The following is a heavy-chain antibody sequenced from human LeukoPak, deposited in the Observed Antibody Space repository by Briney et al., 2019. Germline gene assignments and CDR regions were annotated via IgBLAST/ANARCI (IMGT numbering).Heavy chain of an antibody. CDR2: INHSGST. Sequence: RPSETLSLTCAVYGGSFSGYYWSWIRQPPGKGLEWIGEINHSGSTNYNPSLKSRVTISVDTSKNQFSLKLSSVTAADAAVYYCARGMMTSRGGFRYWGQGTLVTVSS. J-gene: IGHJ4*02. CDR1: GGSFSGYY. V-gene: IGHV4-34*01. CDR3: ARGMMTSRGGFRY. D-gene: IGHD2-21*02.